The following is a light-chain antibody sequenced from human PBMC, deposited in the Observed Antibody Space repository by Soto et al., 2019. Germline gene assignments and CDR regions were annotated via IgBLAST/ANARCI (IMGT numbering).Light chain of an antibody. V-gene: IGKV1-39*01. J-gene: IGKJ1*01. Sequence: DIQMTQSPSSLSASVGDRVTITCRASQSISSYLNWYQQKPGKAPKLLIYAASSLQSGVPSRFSGSGSGTDFTLTISSLQPEDFATYYCQQSYRTPHTSGQGTRVDIK. CDR1: QSISSY. CDR3: QQSYRTPHT. CDR2: AAS.